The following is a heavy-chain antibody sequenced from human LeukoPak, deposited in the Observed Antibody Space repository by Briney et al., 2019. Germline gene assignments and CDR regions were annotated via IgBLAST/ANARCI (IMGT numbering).Heavy chain of an antibody. CDR2: ISPYNGNT. CDR3: AREGDTAMDDASDI. V-gene: IGHV1-18*01. CDR1: GYTFTSYG. Sequence: ASVKVSCKASGYTFTSYGISWVRQAPGQGLEWMGWISPYNGNTNYAQKLQGRVTMTTDTSTSTAYMELRSLRSDDTAVYYCAREGDTAMDDASDIWGQGTMVTVSS. D-gene: IGHD5-18*01. J-gene: IGHJ3*02.